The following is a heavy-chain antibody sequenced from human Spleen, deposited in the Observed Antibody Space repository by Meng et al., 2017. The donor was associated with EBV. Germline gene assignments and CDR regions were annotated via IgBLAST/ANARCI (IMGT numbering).Heavy chain of an antibody. CDR3: TRGDL. CDR2: ISTYNDNA. Sequence: QVHRVQAGNEVKKPGSSVKLSCKASGYTFTKFGINWVRHAPGQGLEWLGWISTYNDNANYAPALRDRVTMTTDTSANTVYLDLRNLRSDDTAVYYCTRGDLWGQGTLVTVSS. CDR1: GYTFTKFG. V-gene: IGHV1-18*01. J-gene: IGHJ4*02.